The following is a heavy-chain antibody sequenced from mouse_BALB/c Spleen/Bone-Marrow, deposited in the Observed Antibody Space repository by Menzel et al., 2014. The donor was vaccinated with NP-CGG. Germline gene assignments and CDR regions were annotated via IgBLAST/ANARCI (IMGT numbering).Heavy chain of an antibody. Sequence: VQLQQSGAELVKPGASVSLSCTASGFNIKDTYMYWVKQRPEQGLEWIGRIDPANGNTKYDPKFQDKATITADTSSNTAYLQLSSLTSEDTAVYYCARYYYGSSLFAYWGQGTLVTVSA. V-gene: IGHV14-3*02. D-gene: IGHD1-1*01. CDR3: ARYYYGSSLFAY. J-gene: IGHJ3*01. CDR1: GFNIKDTY. CDR2: IDPANGNT.